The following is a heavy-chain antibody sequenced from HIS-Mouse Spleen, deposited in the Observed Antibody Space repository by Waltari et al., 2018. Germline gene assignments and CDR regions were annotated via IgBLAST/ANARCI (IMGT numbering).Heavy chain of an antibody. D-gene: IGHD4-17*01. CDR1: GGSISSSSYY. CDR3: ARDYGDNWFDP. J-gene: IGHJ5*02. V-gene: IGHV4-39*07. CDR2: SYYSGST. Sequence: QLQLQESGPGLVKPSETLSLTCTVSGGSISSSSYYWGWIRQPPGKWLEWIGSSYYSGSTYYNPSLKSGVTISVDTSKNQFSLKLCSVTAADTAVYYCARDYGDNWFDPWGQGTLVTVSS.